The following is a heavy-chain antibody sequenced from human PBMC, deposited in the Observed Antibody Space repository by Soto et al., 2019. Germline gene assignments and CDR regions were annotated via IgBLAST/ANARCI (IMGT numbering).Heavy chain of an antibody. J-gene: IGHJ6*02. CDR2: IIHSEGT. CDR1: GGSFSAYY. CDR3: ARQRPTDGRWEFANYYGMDV. V-gene: IGHV4-34*12. Sequence: SETLSLTCAVYGGSFSAYYWSWVRQPPGKGLEWIGEIIHSEGTKYNPSLKSRVTISVDTSKNQFSLKLSSVTAADTAVYYCARQRPTDGRWEFANYYGMDVWGQGTPVTVS. D-gene: IGHD1-26*01.